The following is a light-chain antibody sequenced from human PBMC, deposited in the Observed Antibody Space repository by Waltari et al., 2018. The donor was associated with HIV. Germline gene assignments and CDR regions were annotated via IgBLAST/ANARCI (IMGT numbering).Light chain of an antibody. Sequence: QSALTQTASVSGSPGQSITISCTGTSSDAGGYNSVSWYQQHPGKAPKLIVYEVSNRPSGVSNRFSGSKSGNTASLTISGLQAEDEADYYCSSYTSSSTPLFGGGTKLTVL. CDR2: EVS. J-gene: IGLJ2*01. CDR3: SSYTSSSTPL. CDR1: SSDAGGYNS. V-gene: IGLV2-14*01.